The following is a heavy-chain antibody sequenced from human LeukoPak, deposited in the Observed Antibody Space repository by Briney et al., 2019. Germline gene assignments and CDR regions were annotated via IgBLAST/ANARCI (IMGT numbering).Heavy chain of an antibody. CDR2: INHSGST. CDR1: GDSINSGGYY. CDR3: ASYTAGGGGLDY. J-gene: IGHJ4*02. V-gene: IGHV4-31*03. Sequence: PSQTLSLTCSVSGDSINSGGYYWSWIRQHPGKGLEWIGEINHSGSTNYNPSLKSRVTISVDTSKNQFSLKLSSVTAADTAVYYCASYTAGGGGLDYWGQGTLVTVSS. D-gene: IGHD5-18*01.